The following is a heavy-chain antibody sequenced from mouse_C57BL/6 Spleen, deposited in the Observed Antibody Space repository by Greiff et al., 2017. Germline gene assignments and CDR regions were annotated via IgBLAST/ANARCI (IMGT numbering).Heavy chain of an antibody. D-gene: IGHD2-4*01. J-gene: IGHJ2*01. Sequence: QVQLQQSGAELVRPGTSVKLSCKASGYTFTSYWMHWVKQRPGQGLEWIGVIDPSDSYTNYNQKFKGKATLTVDTSSSTAYMQLSSLTSEYSAVYYCARSGDYDDYWGQGTTLTVSS. CDR2: IDPSDSYT. CDR3: ARSGDYDDY. CDR1: GYTFTSYW. V-gene: IGHV1-59*01.